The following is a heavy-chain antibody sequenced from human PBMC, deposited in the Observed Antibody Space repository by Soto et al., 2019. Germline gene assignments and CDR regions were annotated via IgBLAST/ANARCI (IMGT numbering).Heavy chain of an antibody. V-gene: IGHV3-74*01. CDR1: GFTFDYYW. Sequence: EVQLVESGGGLVQPGESLRLSCAASGFTFDYYWMHWVRQAPGKGLVWGSRVHSDGTTTTYADSVKGRFTISRDNAMNTVSLQMSSLRGEETVIYYCASGDRGGFDLWGHGTVVTVSS. D-gene: IGHD3-10*01. CDR2: VHSDGTTT. J-gene: IGHJ3*01. CDR3: ASGDRGGFDL.